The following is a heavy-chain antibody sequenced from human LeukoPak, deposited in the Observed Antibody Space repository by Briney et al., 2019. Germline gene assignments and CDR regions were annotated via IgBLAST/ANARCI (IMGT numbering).Heavy chain of an antibody. CDR1: GFTFNSYA. D-gene: IGHD6-19*01. CDR3: ARAPVRGAVAGVDY. CDR2: VTYDGNNK. Sequence: SGGSLRLSCAASGFTFNSYAMHWVRQAPGKGLEWVAVVTYDGNNKYYADSVKGRFTVSRDNSRNTVNLQMNSLRGEDTAVYYCARAPVRGAVAGVDYWGQGALVTVSS. J-gene: IGHJ4*02. V-gene: IGHV3-30-3*01.